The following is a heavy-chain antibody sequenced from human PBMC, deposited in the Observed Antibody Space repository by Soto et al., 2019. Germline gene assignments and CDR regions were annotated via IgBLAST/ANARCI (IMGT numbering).Heavy chain of an antibody. CDR3: AKDLGYSYAGARGIDY. CDR1: GFTFSSYA. CDR2: ISGSGGST. J-gene: IGHJ4*02. D-gene: IGHD5-18*01. Sequence: GGSLRLSCAASGFTFSSYAMSWVRQAPGKGLEWVSAISGSGGSTYYADSVRGRFTISRDNSKNTLYLQMNSLRAEDTAVYYCAKDLGYSYAGARGIDYWGQGTLVTVLL. V-gene: IGHV3-23*01.